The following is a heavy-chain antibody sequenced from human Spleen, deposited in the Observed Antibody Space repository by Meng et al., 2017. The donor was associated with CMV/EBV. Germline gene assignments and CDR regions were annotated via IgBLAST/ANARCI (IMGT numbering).Heavy chain of an antibody. CDR2: IKQDGSEK. D-gene: IGHD2-2*02. Sequence: GSLKISCAASGFTFSSYWMSWVRQAPGKGLEWVANIKQDGSEKYYVDSVKGRFTISRDNAKNSLFLQMSSLRVEDTAMYYCARAGLGYCSVTSCYNDYWGQGTLVTVSS. V-gene: IGHV3-7*01. CDR1: GFTFSSYW. J-gene: IGHJ4*02. CDR3: ARAGLGYCSVTSCYNDY.